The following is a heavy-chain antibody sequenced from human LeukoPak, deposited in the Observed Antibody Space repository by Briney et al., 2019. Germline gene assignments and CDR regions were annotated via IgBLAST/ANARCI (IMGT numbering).Heavy chain of an antibody. CDR1: GGSISSYY. V-gene: IGHV4-59*01. Sequence: SETLSLTCTVSGGSISSYYWSWIRQPPGKGLEWIGYIYYSGSTNYNPSLKSRVTISVDTSKNQFSLKLSSVTAADTAVYYCAREASGEGYFQHWGQGTLVTVSS. CDR2: IYYSGST. J-gene: IGHJ1*01. CDR3: AREASGEGYFQH. D-gene: IGHD7-27*01.